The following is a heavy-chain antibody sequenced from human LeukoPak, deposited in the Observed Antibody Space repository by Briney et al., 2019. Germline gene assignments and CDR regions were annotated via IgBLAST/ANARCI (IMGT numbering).Heavy chain of an antibody. CDR1: GFTFSTYG. Sequence: GGSLRLSCAASGFTFSTYGMDWVRQAPGKGLEWVSGIVGSGGTTYYADSVKGRFTISRDNSKNALYLQMNSLRAGDTAVYYCGRDLRARYYYYMDVWGKGTTVTVSS. V-gene: IGHV3-23*01. J-gene: IGHJ6*03. CDR2: IVGSGGTT. D-gene: IGHD4-17*01. CDR3: GRDLRARYYYYMDV.